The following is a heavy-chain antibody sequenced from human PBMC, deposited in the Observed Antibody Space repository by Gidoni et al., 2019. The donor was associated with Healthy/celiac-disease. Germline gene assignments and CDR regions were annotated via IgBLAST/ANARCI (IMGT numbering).Heavy chain of an antibody. V-gene: IGHV3-30*03. J-gene: IGHJ1*01. CDR3: ARPTNYYDSSGSNWVFQH. CDR1: GFTFSSYG. D-gene: IGHD3-22*01. CDR2: ISYDGSNK. Sequence: QVQLVESGGGVVQPGRSLRLSCAASGFTFSSYGMHWVRQAPGKGLEWVAVISYDGSNKYYADSVKGRFTISRDNSKNTLYLQMNSLRAEDTAVYYCARPTNYYDSSGSNWVFQHWGQGTLVTVSS.